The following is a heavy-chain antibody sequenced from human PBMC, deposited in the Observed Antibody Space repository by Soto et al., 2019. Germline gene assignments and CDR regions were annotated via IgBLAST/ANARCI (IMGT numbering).Heavy chain of an antibody. J-gene: IGHJ6*02. CDR3: ARVGRWYLAYHYYGMEV. Sequence: SETLSLTCTVSGGSISSYYWSWIRQPPGKGLEWIGYIYYSGSTNYNPSLKSRVTISVDTSKNQFSLKLSSVTAADTAVYYCARVGRWYLAYHYYGMEVWGQGTTVTVSS. CDR1: GGSISSYY. V-gene: IGHV4-59*01. CDR2: IYYSGST. D-gene: IGHD1-20*01.